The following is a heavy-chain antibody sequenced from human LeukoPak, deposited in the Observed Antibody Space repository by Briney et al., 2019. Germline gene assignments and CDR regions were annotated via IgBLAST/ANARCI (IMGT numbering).Heavy chain of an antibody. CDR3: AKLRYAHGSSYGMDV. Sequence: PGGSLRLSCAASGFIFSNYAMSWVRQAPGKGLEWVSSITGTAGTTAAGTTYYSDSMKGRLTISRDNSKNTMYLQMNNLRAEDTALYYCAKLRYAHGSSYGMDVWGRGTTVTVSS. V-gene: IGHV3-23*01. J-gene: IGHJ6*02. CDR2: ITGTAGTTAAGTT. D-gene: IGHD3-16*01. CDR1: GFIFSNYA.